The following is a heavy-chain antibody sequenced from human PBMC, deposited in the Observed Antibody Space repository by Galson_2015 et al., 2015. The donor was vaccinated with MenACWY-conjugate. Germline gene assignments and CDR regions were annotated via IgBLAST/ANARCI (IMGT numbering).Heavy chain of an antibody. J-gene: IGHJ6*02. CDR2: ISLSGSTV. D-gene: IGHD3-16*01. V-gene: IGHV3-48*02. Sequence: SLRLSCAASGFNLNFYALNWVRQAPGKGLEWISFISLSGSTVQYADSVKGRFNISRDHAKKSLYLQMNSLRDEDTAVYFCARRHRIITSAVDGGVHGIDASGQRTTVTVSS. CDR3: ARRHRIITSAVDGGVHGIDA. CDR1: GFNLNFYA.